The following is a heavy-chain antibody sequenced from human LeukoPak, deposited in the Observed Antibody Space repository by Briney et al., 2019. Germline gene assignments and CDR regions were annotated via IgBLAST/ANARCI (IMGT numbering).Heavy chain of an antibody. Sequence: GASVKVSCKASGGTFSSYAISWVRQAPGQGLEWMGRIIPIFGTANYAQKFQGRLTITTDESTSTAYMELSSLRSEDTAVYYCARLTVWGSYRYDPWGQGTLVTVSS. V-gene: IGHV1-69*05. CDR1: GGTFSSYA. CDR2: IIPIFGTA. CDR3: ARLTVWGSYRYDP. D-gene: IGHD3-16*02. J-gene: IGHJ5*02.